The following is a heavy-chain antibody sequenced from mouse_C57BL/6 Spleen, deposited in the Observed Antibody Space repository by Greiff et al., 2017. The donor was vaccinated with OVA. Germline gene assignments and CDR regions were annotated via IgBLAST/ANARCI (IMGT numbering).Heavy chain of an antibody. Sequence: EVKLMESGGGLVQPGGSLKLSCAASGFTFSDYYMYWVRQTPEKRLEWVAYISNGGGSTYYPDTVKGRFTISRDNAKNTLYLQMSRLKSEDTAMYYCARNYGSSYETWFAYWGQGTLVTVSA. CDR2: ISNGGGST. J-gene: IGHJ3*01. CDR1: GFTFSDYY. D-gene: IGHD1-1*01. V-gene: IGHV5-12*01. CDR3: ARNYGSSYETWFAY.